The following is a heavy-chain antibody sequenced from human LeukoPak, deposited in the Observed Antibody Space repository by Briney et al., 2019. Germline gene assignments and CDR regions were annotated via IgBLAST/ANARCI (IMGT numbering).Heavy chain of an antibody. D-gene: IGHD1-1*01. V-gene: IGHV1-18*01. J-gene: IGHJ4*02. CDR1: GYTFTSYG. CDR3: ARDSFVQLERPADY. Sequence: ASVKVSCKASGYTFTSYGISWVRQAPGQGLEWMGWISAYNGNTNYAQKLQGRVNMTTDTSTSTAYMELRSLRSDDTDVYYCARDSFVQLERPADYWGQGTLVTVSS. CDR2: ISAYNGNT.